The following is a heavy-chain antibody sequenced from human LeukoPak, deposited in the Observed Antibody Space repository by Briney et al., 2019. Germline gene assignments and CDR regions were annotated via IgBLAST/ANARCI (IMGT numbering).Heavy chain of an antibody. V-gene: IGHV1-18*01. D-gene: IGHD1-7*01. Sequence: LVASVNVSCKASGYTFTNFGLSWVRKAPGQGLEWLQWISAYNGDTYYARRFYGRVTMTTDTSTSTAYMELNRLRSDDTAVYYCAREGEGGELGDYWGQGTLVTVSS. CDR1: GYTFTNFG. CDR2: ISAYNGDT. CDR3: AREGEGGELGDY. J-gene: IGHJ4*02.